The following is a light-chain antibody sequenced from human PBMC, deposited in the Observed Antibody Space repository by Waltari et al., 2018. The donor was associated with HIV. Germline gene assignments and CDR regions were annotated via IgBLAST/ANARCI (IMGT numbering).Light chain of an antibody. V-gene: IGLV2-11*01. Sequence: QSALTQPRSVSGSPGQSVTISCTGTSSDVGGSHYVSWYQQHPAKAPTLILYDVGRRPSGIPDRFSGSRSGNRASLNISGLQTDDEAHYYCCSYAGSDTWVFGGGTKVTVL. CDR2: DVG. CDR3: CSYAGSDTWV. J-gene: IGLJ3*02. CDR1: SSDVGGSHY.